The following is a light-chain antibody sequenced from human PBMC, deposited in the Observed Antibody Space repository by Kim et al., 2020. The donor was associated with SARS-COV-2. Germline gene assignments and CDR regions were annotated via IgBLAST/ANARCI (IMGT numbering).Light chain of an antibody. Sequence: DIQMTQSPSTLSASVGDRVTITCRASQSISSWLAWYQQKPGKAPKLLLYKASSLESGVPSRFSGSGSGTEFTLTISSLQPDDVATYYCQQYNSYCTFGQGTKVDIK. J-gene: IGKJ1*01. CDR3: QQYNSYCT. CDR2: KAS. CDR1: QSISSW. V-gene: IGKV1-5*03.